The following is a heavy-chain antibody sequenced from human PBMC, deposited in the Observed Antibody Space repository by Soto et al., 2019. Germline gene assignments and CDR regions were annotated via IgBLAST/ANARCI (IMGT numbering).Heavy chain of an antibody. CDR1: GDSVSSNSVA. Sequence: SQTLSLTCAISGDSVSSNSVAWNWIRQSPSRGLERLGRTYYRSKWYNDYAVSVRSRISINPDTSKNHFSLQLNSVTPEDTAVYYCARENYYGSGSYPLFDYWGQGTLVTVSS. D-gene: IGHD3-10*01. CDR2: TYYRSKWYN. J-gene: IGHJ4*02. V-gene: IGHV6-1*01. CDR3: ARENYYGSGSYPLFDY.